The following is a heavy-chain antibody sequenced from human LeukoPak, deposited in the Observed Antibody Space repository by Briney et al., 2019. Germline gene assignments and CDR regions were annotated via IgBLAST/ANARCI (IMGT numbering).Heavy chain of an antibody. Sequence: ASVKVSCKASGYTFTSYYMHWVRQAPGQGLEWMGIINPSGGSTSYAQKFQGRVTMTTDTSTSTAYMELRSLRSDDTAVYYCARESDDGYDPYYYYMDVWGKGTTVTVSS. CDR2: INPSGGST. CDR1: GYTFTSYY. V-gene: IGHV1-46*01. J-gene: IGHJ6*03. CDR3: ARESDDGYDPYYYYMDV. D-gene: IGHD5-12*01.